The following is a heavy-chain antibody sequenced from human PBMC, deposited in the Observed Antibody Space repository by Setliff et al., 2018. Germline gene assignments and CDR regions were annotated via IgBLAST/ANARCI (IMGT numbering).Heavy chain of an antibody. CDR3: ARGSYYDSSGYSPDFFDY. V-gene: IGHV4-59*08. CDR2: FYHSASS. CDR1: GGSIGSDY. Sequence: PSETLSLTCNVSGGSIGSDYWAWIRQPPGKALEWIGYFYHSASSNYNPSLKGRVTMSADTSKKQLYLSLTSVSVADTAMYYCARGSYYDSSGYSPDFFDYWGQGTLVTVSS. D-gene: IGHD3-22*01. J-gene: IGHJ4*02.